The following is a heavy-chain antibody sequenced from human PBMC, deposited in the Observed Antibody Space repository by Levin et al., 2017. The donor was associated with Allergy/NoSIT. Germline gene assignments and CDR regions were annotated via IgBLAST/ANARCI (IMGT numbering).Heavy chain of an antibody. D-gene: IGHD1-1*01. J-gene: IGHJ5*02. CDR3: ARALNEVIWFDP. CDR2: IYYSGST. Sequence: SETLSLTCTVSGGSISSYYWSWIRQPPGKGLEWIGYIYYSGSTNYNPSLKSRVTISVDTSKNQCSLKLSSVTAADTAVYYCARALNEVIWFDPWGQGTLVTVSS. CDR1: GGSISSYY. V-gene: IGHV4-59*01.